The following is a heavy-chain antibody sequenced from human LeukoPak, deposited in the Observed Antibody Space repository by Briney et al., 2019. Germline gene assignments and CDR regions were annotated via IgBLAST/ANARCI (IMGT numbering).Heavy chain of an antibody. CDR2: ISSSRSIM. CDR3: ARHNQGSPDY. CDR1: GFIFSYYD. V-gene: IGHV3-48*01. Sequence: GGSLRLSXVASGFIFSYYDMGWVRQAPGKGLEWISYISSSRSIMYYADSVLGRFTVSRDNAENTLYLQMNSLRGDDTAVYYCARHNQGSPDYWGQGTLVTVSS. J-gene: IGHJ4*02.